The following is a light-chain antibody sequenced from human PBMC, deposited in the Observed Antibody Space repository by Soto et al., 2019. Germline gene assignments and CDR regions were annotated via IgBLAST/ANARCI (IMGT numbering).Light chain of an antibody. Sequence: EIVMTQSPATLSVSPGERATLSCRASQSVSSNLAWYQHKPGQAPRLLIHGASTRATGFPARFSGSGSGTQFTLTISSLQSEDFAVYHCQQYNNWPQTFGQGTKVDIK. V-gene: IGKV3-15*01. CDR2: GAS. J-gene: IGKJ1*01. CDR3: QQYNNWPQT. CDR1: QSVSSN.